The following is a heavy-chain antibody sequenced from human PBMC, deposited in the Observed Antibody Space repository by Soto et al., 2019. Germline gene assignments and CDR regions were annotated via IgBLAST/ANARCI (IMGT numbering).Heavy chain of an antibody. V-gene: IGHV1-18*04. D-gene: IGHD1-26*01. CDR2: ISAYNGNT. J-gene: IGHJ5*02. Sequence: ASVNVSCKASGYTFTSYGISWVRQAPGQGLELMGWISAYNGNTNYAQKVQGRVTMTTXXXXXXTXIXLXXLXSDXTAVYYCATNSGRYNSWFDPWGQGTLVTVSS. CDR1: GYTFTSYG. CDR3: ATNSGRYNSWFDP.